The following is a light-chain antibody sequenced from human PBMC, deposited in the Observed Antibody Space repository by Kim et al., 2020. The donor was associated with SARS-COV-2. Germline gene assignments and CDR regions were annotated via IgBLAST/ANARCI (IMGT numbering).Light chain of an antibody. CDR2: AKN. Sequence: ALGQTVRITCQGDSLRRYYASWYQQRPGQAPVVVIYAKNNRPSGIPDRFSGSSAGNTGSLTITGAQAEDEADYYCSSRDSSGASYVFGSGTRSPS. CDR1: SLRRYY. V-gene: IGLV3-19*01. J-gene: IGLJ1*01. CDR3: SSRDSSGASYV.